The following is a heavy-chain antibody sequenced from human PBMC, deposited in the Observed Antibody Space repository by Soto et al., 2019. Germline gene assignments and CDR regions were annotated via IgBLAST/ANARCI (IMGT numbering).Heavy chain of an antibody. CDR2: IHYDGRT. CDR1: GGSISTNSHY. J-gene: IGHJ4*02. V-gene: IGHV4-39*01. Sequence: PSETLSLTCTVSGGSISTNSHYWGWIRQPPGKGLEWIASIHYDGRTYYNPPLKSRVTVSLDTSRNQFSLNLISVTAADTAMYYCARHLCNYGDWALEYWGQGTLVAVS. CDR3: ARHLCNYGDWALEY. D-gene: IGHD2-21*01.